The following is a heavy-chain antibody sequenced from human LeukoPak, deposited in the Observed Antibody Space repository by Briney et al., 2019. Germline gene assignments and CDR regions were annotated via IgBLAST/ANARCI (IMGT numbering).Heavy chain of an antibody. V-gene: IGHV4-34*01. J-gene: IGHJ3*02. Sequence: SETLSLTCAVYGGSFSGYYWSWIRQPPGKGLEWIGEINHSGSTNYNPSLKSRVTISVDTSKNQFSLKLSSVTAADTAVYYCARWIHYYDSLDAFDIWGQGTMVTVSS. D-gene: IGHD3-22*01. CDR3: ARWIHYYDSLDAFDI. CDR1: GGSFSGYY. CDR2: INHSGST.